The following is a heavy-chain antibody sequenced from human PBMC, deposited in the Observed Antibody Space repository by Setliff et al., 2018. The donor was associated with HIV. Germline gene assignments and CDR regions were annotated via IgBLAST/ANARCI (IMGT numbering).Heavy chain of an antibody. V-gene: IGHV3-23*01. CDR3: ARLREYYSYGMDV. CDR1: GFTFRSYA. J-gene: IGHJ6*02. Sequence: GGSLRLSCAASGFTFRSYAVSWVRQAPGKGLEWVSIISGSGGNTYYADSVKGRFTISRDNSKNTLYLQMNSLRAEDTAVYYCARLREYYSYGMDVWGQGTTVTVSS. CDR2: ISGSGGNT.